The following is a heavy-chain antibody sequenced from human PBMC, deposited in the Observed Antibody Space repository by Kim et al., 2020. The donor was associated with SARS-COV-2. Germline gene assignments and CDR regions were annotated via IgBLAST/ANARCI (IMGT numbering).Heavy chain of an antibody. J-gene: IGHJ4*01. D-gene: IGHD3-22*01. V-gene: IGHV4-39*01. CDR2: IYYSGST. Sequence: SETLSLTCTVSGGSISSSSYYWGWIRQPPGKGLEWIGSIYYSGSTYYNPSLKSRVTISVNTSKNQFSLKLSSVTAADTAVYYCARNYDSSGYYLKSYYF. CDR1: GGSISSSSYY. CDR3: ARNYDSSGYYLKSYYF.